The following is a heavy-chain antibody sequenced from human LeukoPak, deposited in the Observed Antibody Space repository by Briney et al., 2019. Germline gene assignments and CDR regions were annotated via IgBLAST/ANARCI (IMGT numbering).Heavy chain of an antibody. CDR3: AKGHLGTTVTTILYYFDY. CDR2: ISGSSDTT. D-gene: IGHD4-17*01. Sequence: GGSLRLSCAASGFTFSNYAMSWVRQAPGKGPEWVSAISGSSDTTYYADSVKGRFTISRDNSKNTLSLQMDSLRADDTAVYYCAKGHLGTTVTTILYYFDYWGQGTLVTVSS. CDR1: GFTFSNYA. V-gene: IGHV3-23*01. J-gene: IGHJ4*02.